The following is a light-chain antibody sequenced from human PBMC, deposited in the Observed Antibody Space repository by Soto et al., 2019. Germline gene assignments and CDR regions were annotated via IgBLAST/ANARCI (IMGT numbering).Light chain of an antibody. CDR1: QSVSSSY. J-gene: IGKJ2*01. CDR2: VES. V-gene: IGKV3-20*01. CDR3: QQYGSPMYT. Sequence: EIVLTQSPGTLSLSPGERATLSCRASQSVSSSYLAWYQQKPGQAPRLLIYVESSRATGIKDRFSGSGSGTDFTLTISRLEPEDFAVYYCQQYGSPMYTFGQGTKLEIK.